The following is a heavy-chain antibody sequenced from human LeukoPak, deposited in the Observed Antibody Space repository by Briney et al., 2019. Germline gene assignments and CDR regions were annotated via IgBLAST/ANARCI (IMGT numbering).Heavy chain of an antibody. CDR2: ISGSGGST. CDR1: GFTFSSYA. CDR3: ARGSVDIVATTGFDY. J-gene: IGHJ4*02. Sequence: GGSLRLSCAASGFTFSSYAMGWVRQAPGKGLEWVSTISGSGGSTYYADSVKGRFTISRDNSKNTLYLQVNSLRAEDTAVYYCARGSVDIVATTGFDYWGQGTLVTVSS. D-gene: IGHD5-12*01. V-gene: IGHV3-23*01.